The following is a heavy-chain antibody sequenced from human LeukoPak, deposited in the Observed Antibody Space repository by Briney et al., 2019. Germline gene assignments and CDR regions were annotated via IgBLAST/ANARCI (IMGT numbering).Heavy chain of an antibody. Sequence: ASVKVSCKVSGYTLTELSMHWVRQAPGKGLEWMGGFDPEDGETIYAQKFQGRVTMTTDTSTSTAYMELRSLRSDDTAVYYCARDCYYDSSGYYFYYYGMDVWGQGTTVTVSS. J-gene: IGHJ6*02. CDR1: GYTLTELS. D-gene: IGHD3-22*01. V-gene: IGHV1-24*01. CDR2: FDPEDGET. CDR3: ARDCYYDSSGYYFYYYGMDV.